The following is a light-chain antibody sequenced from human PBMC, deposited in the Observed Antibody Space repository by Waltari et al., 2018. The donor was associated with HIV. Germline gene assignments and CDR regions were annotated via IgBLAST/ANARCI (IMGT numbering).Light chain of an antibody. CDR1: SSDVGGYNY. Sequence: QSALTQTPSASGSPGQSVTISCTGTSSDVGGYNYVSWYQQHPGKATKRMIYEVSKRPSGVPDRFSGSKSVNTASLTVSGLQAEDEADYYCSSYAGSNFYVFGTGTKVTVL. CDR3: SSYAGSNFYV. CDR2: EVS. V-gene: IGLV2-8*01. J-gene: IGLJ1*01.